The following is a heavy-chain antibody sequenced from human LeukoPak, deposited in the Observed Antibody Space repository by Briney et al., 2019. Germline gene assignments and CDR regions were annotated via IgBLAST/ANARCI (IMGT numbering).Heavy chain of an antibody. D-gene: IGHD2-2*01. CDR1: GYTFNSYA. J-gene: IGHJ6*03. V-gene: IGHV7-4-1*02. CDR3: ARGIVVVPDAKEYYYYYYMDV. CDR2: INTNTGNP. Sequence: ASVKVSCKASGYTFNSYAMNWVRQAPGQGLEWMGWINTNTGNPTYVQGFTGRFVFSLDTSVSTAYLQINSLKAEDTAVYYCARGIVVVPDAKEYYYYYYMDVWGKGTTVTISS.